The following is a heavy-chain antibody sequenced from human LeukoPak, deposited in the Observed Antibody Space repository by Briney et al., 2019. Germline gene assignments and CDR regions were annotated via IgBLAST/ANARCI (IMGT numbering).Heavy chain of an antibody. J-gene: IGHJ4*02. D-gene: IGHD5-12*01. CDR1: GGSFSGYY. CDR2: INHSGST. Sequence: KTSETLSLTCAVYGGSFSGYYWSWIRQPPGKGMEWIGEINHSGSTNYNPSLKSRVTISVDTSKNQFSLKLSSVTAADTAVYYCARHARGIVATITYWGQGTLVTVSS. CDR3: ARHARGIVATITY. V-gene: IGHV4-34*01.